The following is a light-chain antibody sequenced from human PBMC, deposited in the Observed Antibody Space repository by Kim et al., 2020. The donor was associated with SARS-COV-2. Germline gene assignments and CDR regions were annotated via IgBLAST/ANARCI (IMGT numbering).Light chain of an antibody. CDR2: EVD. J-gene: IGLJ2*01. Sequence: GQSITISCSGTSNDVGGYHLVSWYQQHPGKVPKLIIYEVDKRPSGVSNHFSGSKSGNTASLRSSGLQAEDEGDYYCCSYAGNSVVVFGGGTQLTVL. CDR3: CSYAGNSVVV. CDR1: SNDVGGYHL. V-gene: IGLV2-23*02.